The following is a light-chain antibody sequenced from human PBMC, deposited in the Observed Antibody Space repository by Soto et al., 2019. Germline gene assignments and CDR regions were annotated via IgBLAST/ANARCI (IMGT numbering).Light chain of an antibody. V-gene: IGLV2-14*03. CDR1: SNDVGGYNY. CDR2: DVS. CDR3: SSYTTRSLYV. J-gene: IGLJ1*01. Sequence: QSALTQPASVSGSPGQSITISCTGTSNDVGGYNYVSWYQQHPGKAPRLIIHDVSHRPSGVSDRFAGSKSGNTASLIISGHQAEDEADYYCSSYTTRSLYVIGSGTKLTVL.